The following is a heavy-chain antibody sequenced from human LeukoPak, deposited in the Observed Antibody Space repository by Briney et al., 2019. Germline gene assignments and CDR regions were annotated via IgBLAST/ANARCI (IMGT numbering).Heavy chain of an antibody. Sequence: KTSETLSLTCTVSGGSISSYYWSWIRQPAGKGLEWIGRIYTSGSTNYNPSLKSRVTISVDTSKNQFSLKLSSVTAADTAVYYCARYSSSSGADWFDPWGQGTLVTVSS. CDR2: IYTSGST. CDR3: ARYSSSSGADWFDP. J-gene: IGHJ5*02. D-gene: IGHD6-6*01. CDR1: GGSISSYY. V-gene: IGHV4-4*07.